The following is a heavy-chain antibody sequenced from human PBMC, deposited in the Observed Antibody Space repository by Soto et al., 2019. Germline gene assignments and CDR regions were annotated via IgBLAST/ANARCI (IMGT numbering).Heavy chain of an antibody. Sequence: SVKVSCKASGGTFSSYAISWVRQAPGQGLEWMGGIIPIFGTANYAQKFQGRVTITADESTSTAYMVLSSLRSEDTAVYYCARSPMVVVAAPVHNWFDPWGQGTLVTVSS. D-gene: IGHD2-15*01. CDR2: IIPIFGTA. V-gene: IGHV1-69*13. CDR3: ARSPMVVVAAPVHNWFDP. CDR1: GGTFSSYA. J-gene: IGHJ5*02.